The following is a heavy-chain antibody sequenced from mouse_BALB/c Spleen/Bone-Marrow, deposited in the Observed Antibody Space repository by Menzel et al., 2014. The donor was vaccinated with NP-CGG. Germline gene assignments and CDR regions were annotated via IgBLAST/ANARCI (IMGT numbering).Heavy chain of an antibody. V-gene: IGHV1S81*02. Sequence: QVQLQQSGAELVKPGASVKLSCKASGYTFTSYWMHWVKQRPGQGLEWIGEINPSNGRTNYNEKFKSKATLTVDKSSNTAYMQLSSLTSEDSAVYYCARSSYYYGSSYVNAMDYWGQGTSVTVSS. CDR3: ARSSYYYGSSYVNAMDY. CDR2: INPSNGRT. CDR1: GYTFTSYW. D-gene: IGHD1-1*01. J-gene: IGHJ4*01.